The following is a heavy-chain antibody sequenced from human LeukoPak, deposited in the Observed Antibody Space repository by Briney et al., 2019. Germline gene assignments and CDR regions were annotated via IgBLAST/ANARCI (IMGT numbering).Heavy chain of an antibody. V-gene: IGHV3-9*01. CDR2: ISWNSGTI. J-gene: IGHJ4*02. CDR3: AKDKAAAGTVLDY. CDR1: GFTFSTYD. Sequence: GGSLRLSCAASGFTFSTYDMHWVRQAPGKGPEWVSGISWNSGTIVYADSVKGRFTISRDNAKSSLYLQMNSLRTEDTALYYCAKDKAAAGTVLDYWGQGTLVTVSS. D-gene: IGHD6-13*01.